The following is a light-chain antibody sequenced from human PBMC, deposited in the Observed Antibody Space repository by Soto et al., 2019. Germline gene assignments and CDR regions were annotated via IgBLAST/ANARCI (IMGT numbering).Light chain of an antibody. V-gene: IGKV1-27*01. CDR3: QKYNSAHYT. CDR1: QGISNY. J-gene: IGKJ2*01. Sequence: DIQMTQSPSSLSASVGDRVTITCRASQGISNYLAWYQQKPGKVPKLLIYAPSTLQSGVPSRFSGSGSGTDFTLPISSLHPEDVATYYCQKYNSAHYTFGQGTKLEIK. CDR2: APS.